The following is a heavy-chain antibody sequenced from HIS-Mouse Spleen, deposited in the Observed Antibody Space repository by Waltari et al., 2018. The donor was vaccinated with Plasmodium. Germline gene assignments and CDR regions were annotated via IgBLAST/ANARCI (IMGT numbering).Heavy chain of an antibody. CDR3: ATPRVGGSYFDY. V-gene: IGHV3-66*01. D-gene: IGHD1-26*01. CDR2: IYSGGST. CDR1: GFTVGSNY. J-gene: IGHJ4*02. Sequence: EVQLVESGGGLVQPGGSLRLYCAASGFTVGSNYMSWVRQAPGKGLEWVSVIYSGGSTYYADSVKGRFTISRDNSKNTLYLQMNSLRAEDTAVYYCATPRVGGSYFDYWGQGTLVTVSS.